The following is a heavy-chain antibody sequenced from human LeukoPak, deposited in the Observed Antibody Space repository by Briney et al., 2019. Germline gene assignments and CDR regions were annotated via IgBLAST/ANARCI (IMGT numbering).Heavy chain of an antibody. Sequence: SETLSLTCAVYGGSFSGYYWSWIRQPPGKGLEWIGEINHSGSTNYNPSLKSRVTISVDTSKNQFSLKLSSVTAADTAVYYCARGGDGYNQDIDYWGQGTLVTVSS. CDR2: INHSGST. V-gene: IGHV4-34*01. D-gene: IGHD5-24*01. J-gene: IGHJ4*02. CDR1: GGSFSGYY. CDR3: ARGGDGYNQDIDY.